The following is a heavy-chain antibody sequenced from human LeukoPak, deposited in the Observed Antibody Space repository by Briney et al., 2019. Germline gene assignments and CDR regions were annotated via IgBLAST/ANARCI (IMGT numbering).Heavy chain of an antibody. Sequence: GASVKFSCKASGGTFSSYAISWVRQAPGQGLEWMGGIIPIFGTANYAQKFQGRVTITADESTSTAYMELSSLRSEDTVLYYREKTAYDILTGYLFDYWGQGTLVTVSS. CDR1: GGTFSSYA. D-gene: IGHD3-9*01. CDR2: IIPIFGTA. CDR3: EKTAYDILTGYLFDY. J-gene: IGHJ4*02. V-gene: IGHV1-69*13.